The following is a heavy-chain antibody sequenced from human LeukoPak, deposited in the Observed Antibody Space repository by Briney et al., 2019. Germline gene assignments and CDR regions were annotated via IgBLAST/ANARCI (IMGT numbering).Heavy chain of an antibody. CDR3: LTIVETTIDAFDI. V-gene: IGHV3-74*01. J-gene: IGHJ3*02. Sequence: PGGSLRLSCAASGFTFRKYWLHWVRQAPGKGLVWVSRINPDDESTSYADSVKGRFTISRDNAKSTLYLQMNSLRAEDTAVYYRLTIVETTIDAFDIWGQGTMVTVSS. CDR1: GFTFRKYW. CDR2: INPDDEST. D-gene: IGHD1-26*01.